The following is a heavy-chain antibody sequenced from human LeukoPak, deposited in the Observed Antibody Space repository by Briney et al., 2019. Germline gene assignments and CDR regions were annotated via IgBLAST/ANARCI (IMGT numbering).Heavy chain of an antibody. Sequence: QSGGSLRLSCAASGFTFRSYEMNWVRQAPGKGLEWVSYISSSGSTIYYADSVKGRFTISRDNAKNSLYLQMNSLRAEDTAVYYCARDAPLMTTVTYFDYWGQGTLVTVSS. CDR2: ISSSGSTI. CDR3: ARDAPLMTTVTYFDY. D-gene: IGHD4-17*01. CDR1: GFTFRSYE. J-gene: IGHJ4*02. V-gene: IGHV3-48*03.